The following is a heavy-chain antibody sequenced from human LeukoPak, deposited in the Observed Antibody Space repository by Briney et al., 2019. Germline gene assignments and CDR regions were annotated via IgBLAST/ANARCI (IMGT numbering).Heavy chain of an antibody. CDR2: ISSSSSYI. J-gene: IGHJ4*02. CDR3: ARAGGYSYGYSFDY. Sequence: GGSLRLSCAASGFTFSSYSMNWVRQAPGKGLEWVSSISSSSSYIYYADSVKGRFTISRDNAKNSLYLQMNGLRAEDTAVYYCARAGGYSYGYSFDYWGQGTLVTVSS. D-gene: IGHD5-18*01. V-gene: IGHV3-21*01. CDR1: GFTFSSYS.